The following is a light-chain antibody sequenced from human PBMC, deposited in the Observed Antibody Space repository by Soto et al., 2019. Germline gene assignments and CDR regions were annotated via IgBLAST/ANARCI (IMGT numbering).Light chain of an antibody. CDR1: QSISIW. V-gene: IGKV1-5*03. J-gene: IGKJ1*01. CDR3: QHYNDYSWT. CDR2: KTS. Sequence: DIHMTQSPSTLSASVGDRVTITCRASQSISIWLAWYQQKPGKAPNLLIYKTSSLATGVQSRFSGSGSGTEFTLTISSLQPDDFATYYCQHYNDYSWTFGQGTKVEVK.